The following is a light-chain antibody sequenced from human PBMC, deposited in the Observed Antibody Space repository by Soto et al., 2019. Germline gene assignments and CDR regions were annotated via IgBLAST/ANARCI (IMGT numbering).Light chain of an antibody. CDR3: QQYNNYLIT. J-gene: IGKJ5*01. Sequence: DIQMTQSPSAMSTSVRDRVTITCRASQGISNYLAWFQQKPGKVPKRLIYGASSLQSGVPSRFSGTGSGTEFTLTISSLQPDDFATYYCQQYNNYLITFGQGTRLEI. CDR2: GAS. CDR1: QGISNY. V-gene: IGKV1-17*03.